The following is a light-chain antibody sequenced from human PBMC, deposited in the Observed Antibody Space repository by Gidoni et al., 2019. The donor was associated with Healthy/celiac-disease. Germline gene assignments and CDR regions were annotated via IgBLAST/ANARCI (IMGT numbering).Light chain of an antibody. CDR1: QSVSSN. CDR3: QQYNNWPPYT. V-gene: IGKV3-15*01. J-gene: IGKJ2*01. Sequence: EIVMPQSPATLSVSPGERATLSCRASQSVSSNLACYQQKPGQAPSLLIYGASTRATGIPARFSGSGSGTEFTLTISSLQSEDFAVYYCQQYNNWPPYTFGQGTKLEIK. CDR2: GAS.